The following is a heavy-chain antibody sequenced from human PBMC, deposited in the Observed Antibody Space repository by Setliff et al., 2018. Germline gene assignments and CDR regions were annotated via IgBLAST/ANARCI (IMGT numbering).Heavy chain of an antibody. V-gene: IGHV4-61*09. CDR3: ARGPPGYYYYMSV. J-gene: IGHJ6*03. CDR2: IYTSGST. CDR1: GGSISSGSYY. Sequence: PSETLSLTCTVSGGSISSGSYYWSWIRQPAGKGLEWIGHIYTSGSTNYNPSLKSRVTISVDTSKNQFSLKLSSVTAADTAVYYCARGPPGYYYYMSVWGQGTTVTVSS.